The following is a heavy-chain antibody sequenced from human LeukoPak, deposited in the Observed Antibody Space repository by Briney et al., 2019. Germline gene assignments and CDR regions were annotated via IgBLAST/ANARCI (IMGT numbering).Heavy chain of an antibody. CDR1: GFIFSNYS. CDR3: ARGVGQDAFDI. V-gene: IGHV3-53*01. Sequence: GGSLRLSCAASGFIFSNYSMNWVRQAPGKGLEWVSVVYSGGGTYYADSVKGRFTTSRDNSQNTLYLQMNSLRVEDTAVYYCARGVGQDAFDIWGQGTMVTVSS. D-gene: IGHD1-26*01. CDR2: VYSGGGT. J-gene: IGHJ3*02.